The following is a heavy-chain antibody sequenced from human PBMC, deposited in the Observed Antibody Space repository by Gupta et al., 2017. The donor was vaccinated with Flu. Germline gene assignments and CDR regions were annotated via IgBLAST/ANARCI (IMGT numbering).Heavy chain of an antibody. CDR3: ASPRGRRDGYNSYFDY. CDR1: GFTFSSYS. D-gene: IGHD5-24*01. Sequence: EVQLVESGGGLVQPGGSLRLSCAASGFTFSSYSMNWVRQAPGKGLEWVSYISSSSSTIYYADSVKGRFTISRDNAKNSLYLQMNSLRDEDTAVYYCASPRGRRDGYNSYFDYWGQGTLVTVSS. J-gene: IGHJ4*02. CDR2: ISSSSSTI. V-gene: IGHV3-48*02.